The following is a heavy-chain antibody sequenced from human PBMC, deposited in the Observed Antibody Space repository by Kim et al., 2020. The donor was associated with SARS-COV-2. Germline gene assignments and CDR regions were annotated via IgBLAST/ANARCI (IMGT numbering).Heavy chain of an antibody. CDR1: GGSFSGYY. CDR2: INQSGST. Sequence: SETLSLTCAVYGGSFSGYYWSWIRQPPGKGLEWIGEINQSGSTNYNPSLKSRVTISLDTSKNQFSLKLSSVTAADTALYYCARGKYSSSWYGTKNYFDYWGQGTLVTVSS. J-gene: IGHJ4*02. V-gene: IGHV4-34*01. D-gene: IGHD6-13*01. CDR3: ARGKYSSSWYGTKNYFDY.